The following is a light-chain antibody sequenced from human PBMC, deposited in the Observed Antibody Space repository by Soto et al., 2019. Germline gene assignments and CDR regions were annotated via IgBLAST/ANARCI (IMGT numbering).Light chain of an antibody. CDR1: SSNIGAGYD. CDR3: QSYDSSLSVRHV. J-gene: IGLJ1*01. CDR2: GNS. Sequence: QSVLTQPPSVSGAPGQRVTISCTGSSSNIGAGYDVHWYQQLPGTAPKLLIYGNSNRPSGVPDRFSGSKSGTSASLAITGLQAEDEADYYCQSYDSSLSVRHVFGTGTKVTVL. V-gene: IGLV1-40*01.